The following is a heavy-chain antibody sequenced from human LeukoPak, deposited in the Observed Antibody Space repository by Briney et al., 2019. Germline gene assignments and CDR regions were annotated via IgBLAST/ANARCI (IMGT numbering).Heavy chain of an antibody. Sequence: GVSLRLSCAAYGFTFDSYDMHWVRKAPGKGLEGVAFIRYDGSNKYYADSVKGRFTIYRDNSKNTLYLQMKSLRAEDTAVYYCAKELPHYYGSWSYYGSYFDYWGQGTLVTVS. V-gene: IGHV3-30*02. D-gene: IGHD3-10*01. CDR2: IRYDGSNK. CDR1: GFTFDSYD. CDR3: AKELPHYYGSWSYYGSYFDY. J-gene: IGHJ4*02.